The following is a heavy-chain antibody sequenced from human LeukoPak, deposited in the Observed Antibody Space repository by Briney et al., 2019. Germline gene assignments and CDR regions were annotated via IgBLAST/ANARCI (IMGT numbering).Heavy chain of an antibody. J-gene: IGHJ4*01. V-gene: IGHV3-33*01. CDR2: IWSDSTKR. Sequence: PGGSLRLSCAASGFIFSHHGMHWVRQAPGKGLEWVAVIWSDSTKRFYADSVKGRFTISRDNSQNTVFLQMNSLRVKDTAIYYCARDAQRGFDYSNSLKNWGHGTLVTVSS. CDR1: GFIFSHHG. D-gene: IGHD4-11*01. CDR3: ARDAQRGFDYSNSLKN.